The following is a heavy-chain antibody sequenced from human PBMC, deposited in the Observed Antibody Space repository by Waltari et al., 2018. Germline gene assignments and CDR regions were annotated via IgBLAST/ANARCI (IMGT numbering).Heavy chain of an antibody. J-gene: IGHJ6*02. D-gene: IGHD2-2*01. Sequence: QVQLQESGPGQVKPSETLSLTCDVSRGSIRSHYWSWIRRPPGKGLAWIGYKYYNGATNYNPSLMSRVTISVDTAKNQFSLKVTSVTAADTAVYYCARDRVVPADEPDYYGLDVWGQGTTVTVSS. CDR1: RGSIRSHY. CDR2: KYYNGAT. V-gene: IGHV4-59*11. CDR3: ARDRVVPADEPDYYGLDV.